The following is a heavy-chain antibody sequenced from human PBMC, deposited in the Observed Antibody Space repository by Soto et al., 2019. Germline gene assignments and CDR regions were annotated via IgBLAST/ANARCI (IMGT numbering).Heavy chain of an antibody. CDR2: MNPNSGNT. D-gene: IGHD3-10*01. CDR1: GYTLYSYE. CDR3: ARGLPHITMFRGPSLDP. Sequence: ASSKIGCAACGYTLYSYEIDWARQATGQGLEWMGWMNPNSGNTGYAQKFQGRVTMTRNTSISTAYMELSSLRSEDTAVYYCARGLPHITMFRGPSLDPWGWGTVLTISA. J-gene: IGHJ5*02. V-gene: IGHV1-8*02.